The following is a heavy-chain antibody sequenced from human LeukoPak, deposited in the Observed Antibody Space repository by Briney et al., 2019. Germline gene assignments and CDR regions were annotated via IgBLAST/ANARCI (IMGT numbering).Heavy chain of an antibody. D-gene: IGHD2-15*01. J-gene: IGHJ5*02. CDR3: ARVPLVVVAATNWFDP. CDR2: ISAYNGNT. Sequence: ASVKVSCKASGYTFTSYGISWVRQAPGQGLEWMGWISAYNGNTNYAQKLQGRVTMTTDTSTSTAYMELRSLRSDDTAVYYCARVPLVVVAATNWFDPWGQGTLVTVSS. V-gene: IGHV1-18*01. CDR1: GYTFTSYG.